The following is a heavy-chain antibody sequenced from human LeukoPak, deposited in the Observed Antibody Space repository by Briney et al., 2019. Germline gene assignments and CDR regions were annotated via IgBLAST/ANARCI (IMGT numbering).Heavy chain of an antibody. D-gene: IGHD1-26*01. J-gene: IGHJ6*02. Sequence: SETLSLTCTVSGGSISSYYWSWIRQPPGKGLEWIGYIYYSGSTNYNPSLKSRVTISVDTSKNQFSLKLSSVTAADTAVYYCAGDSILVGAPYYYYGMDVWGQGTTVTVSS. V-gene: IGHV4-59*01. CDR1: GGSISSYY. CDR2: IYYSGST. CDR3: AGDSILVGAPYYYYGMDV.